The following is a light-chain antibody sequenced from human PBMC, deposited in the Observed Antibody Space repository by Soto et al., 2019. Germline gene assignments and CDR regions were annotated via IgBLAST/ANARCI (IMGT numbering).Light chain of an antibody. V-gene: IGKV3-15*01. Sequence: EIGMTQSPATLSVSPGERATLSCRASQSVSNNLAWYQKKPGQAPRLLIYGASTRATGIPARFSGSGSGTEFTLTISNLQSEDFAVYYCQQYNNWWTFGQGTKVEIK. CDR3: QQYNNWWT. J-gene: IGKJ1*01. CDR1: QSVSNN. CDR2: GAS.